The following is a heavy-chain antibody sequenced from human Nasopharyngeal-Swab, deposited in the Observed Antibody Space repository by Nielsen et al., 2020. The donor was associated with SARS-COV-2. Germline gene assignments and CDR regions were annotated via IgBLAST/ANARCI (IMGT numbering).Heavy chain of an antibody. CDR3: ASPQYSSSYHEGV. CDR1: GGSFSGYS. J-gene: IGHJ6*04. V-gene: IGHV4-34*01. D-gene: IGHD6-13*01. CDR2: INHSGST. Sequence: SETMSLTCAVYGGSFSGYSWSWIRQPPGKGLEWIGEINHSGSTNYNPSLKRRATISVDTSKNQFSLKLSSVTAADTAVYYCASPQYSSSYHEGVWGKGTTVTVSS.